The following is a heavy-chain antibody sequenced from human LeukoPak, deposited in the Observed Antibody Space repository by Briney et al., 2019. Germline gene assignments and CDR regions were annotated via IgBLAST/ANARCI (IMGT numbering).Heavy chain of an antibody. CDR2: IYYSGST. D-gene: IGHD3-3*01. CDR3: ARGRYYDFWSGYYTNWFDP. J-gene: IGHJ5*02. Sequence: PPETLSLTCTVSGGSISSYYWSWIRQPPGKGLEWIGYIYYSGSTNYNPSLKSRVTISVDTSKNQFSLKLSSVTAADTAVYYCARGRYYDFWSGYYTNWFDPWGQGTLVTVSS. V-gene: IGHV4-59*01. CDR1: GGSISSYY.